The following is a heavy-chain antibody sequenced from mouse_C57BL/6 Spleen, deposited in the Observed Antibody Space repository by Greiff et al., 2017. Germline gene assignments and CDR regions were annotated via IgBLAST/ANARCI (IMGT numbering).Heavy chain of an antibody. CDR2: IRNKANGYTT. J-gene: IGHJ3*01. Sequence: DVKLVESGGGLVQPGGSLSLSCAASGFTFTDYYMSWVRQPPGKALEWLGFIRNKANGYTTEYSASVKGRFTISRDNSQSILYLQMNALRAEDSATYYCARYGDYDYPFAYWGQGTLVTVSA. V-gene: IGHV7-3*01. CDR1: GFTFTDYY. CDR3: ARYGDYDYPFAY. D-gene: IGHD2-4*01.